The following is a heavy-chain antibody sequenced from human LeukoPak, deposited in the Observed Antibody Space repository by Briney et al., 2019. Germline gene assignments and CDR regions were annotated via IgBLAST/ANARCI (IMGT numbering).Heavy chain of an antibody. Sequence: PSETLSLTCAVYGGSFSGYYWSWIRQPPGKGLEWIGEINHSGSTNYNPSLKGRVTISVDTSKNQFSLKLSSVTAADTAVYYCARAPLYDYVWGSYRLCAFDIWGKGTMVTVSS. CDR1: GGSFSGYY. V-gene: IGHV4-34*01. CDR3: ARAPLYDYVWGSYRLCAFDI. J-gene: IGHJ3*02. D-gene: IGHD3-16*02. CDR2: INHSGST.